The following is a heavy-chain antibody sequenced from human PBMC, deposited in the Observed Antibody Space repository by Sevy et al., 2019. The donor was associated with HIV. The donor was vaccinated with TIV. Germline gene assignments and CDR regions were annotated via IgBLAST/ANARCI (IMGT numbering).Heavy chain of an antibody. D-gene: IGHD1-26*01. CDR2: ISYAGSNK. CDR1: GFTFSSYA. Sequence: GGSLRLSCAASGFTFSSYAMHWVRQAPGKGLEWVAVISYAGSNKYYADSVKGRFTISRDNSKNTLYLQMNSLRAEDTAVYYCAREKEVGATNYYYYYGMDVWGQGTTVTVSS. J-gene: IGHJ6*02. V-gene: IGHV3-30-3*01. CDR3: AREKEVGATNYYYYYGMDV.